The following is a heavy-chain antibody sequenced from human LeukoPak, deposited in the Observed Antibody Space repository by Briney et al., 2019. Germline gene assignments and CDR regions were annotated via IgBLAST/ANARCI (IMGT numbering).Heavy chain of an antibody. CDR3: TTAPSGAHQGYMDV. J-gene: IGHJ6*03. Sequence: GGSLRFSCAASGLTFTSYATSWFGQAPGKGLNWVSAISGSGGSTYYADSVKGRFTISRDNSKNTLYLQMNSLRAEDTAVYYCTTAPSGAHQGYMDVWGKGTTVTISS. CDR1: GLTFTSYA. CDR2: ISGSGGST. D-gene: IGHD4/OR15-4a*01. V-gene: IGHV3-23*01.